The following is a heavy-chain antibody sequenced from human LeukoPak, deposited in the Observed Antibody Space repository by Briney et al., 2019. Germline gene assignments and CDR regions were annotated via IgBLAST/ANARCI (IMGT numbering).Heavy chain of an antibody. CDR3: AGQYYYDSRGYFVRANFDY. CDR2: IYYSGST. D-gene: IGHD3-22*01. Sequence: SQTLSLTCTVSGDSISTDNYCWSWIRQFPGRGLEYIGYIYYSGSTFYNPSLKSRLSISVDTSKNQFSLKLTSVTAADTAVYFCAGQYYYDSRGYFVRANFDYWGQGTLVTVSS. J-gene: IGHJ4*02. CDR1: GDSISTDNYC. V-gene: IGHV4-30-4*01.